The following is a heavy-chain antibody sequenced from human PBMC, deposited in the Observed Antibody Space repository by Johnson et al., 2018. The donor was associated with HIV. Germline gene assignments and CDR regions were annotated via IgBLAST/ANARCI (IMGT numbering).Heavy chain of an antibody. Sequence: QVQLVESGGGVVQPGRSLRLSCAASGFTFSSYGIHWVRQAPSQGLAAVAVKWYDGSNKYYADSGKGRFTISRDNSQNTLYLQMNSLSTEDTAVYYCAILPEWELSPEVFDIWGQGTMVTVSS. CDR1: GFTFSSYG. J-gene: IGHJ3*02. CDR2: KWYDGSNK. CDR3: AILPEWELSPEVFDI. D-gene: IGHD1-26*01. V-gene: IGHV3-33*01.